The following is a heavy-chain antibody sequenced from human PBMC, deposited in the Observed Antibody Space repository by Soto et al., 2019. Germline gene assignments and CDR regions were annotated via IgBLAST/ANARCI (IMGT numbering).Heavy chain of an antibody. CDR2: INHSGST. CDR1: GGSFSGYY. V-gene: IGHV4-34*01. J-gene: IGHJ6*02. Sequence: PSETLSLTCAVYGGSFSGYYWSWIRQPPGKGLEWIGEINHSGSTNYNPSLKSRVTISVDTSKNQFSLTLSSVTAADTAVYYCARGRRPTYYFYGMDVWGQGTTVPVSS. CDR3: ARGRRPTYYFYGMDV.